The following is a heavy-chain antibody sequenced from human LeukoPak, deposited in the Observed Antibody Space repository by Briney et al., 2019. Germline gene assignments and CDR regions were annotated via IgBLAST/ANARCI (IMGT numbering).Heavy chain of an antibody. V-gene: IGHV3-7*03. J-gene: IGHJ4*02. CDR1: GFTFSLYW. CDR2: IKQDGSEK. CDR3: AKDRGGYGSGSYFDY. Sequence: GGSLRLSCAASGFTFSLYWMSWVRQAPGKGLEWVANIKQDGSEKYYVDSVKGRFTISRENAKNSLDLQMNSLRAEDTAIYYCAKDRGGYGSGSYFDYWGQGTLVTVSS. D-gene: IGHD3-10*01.